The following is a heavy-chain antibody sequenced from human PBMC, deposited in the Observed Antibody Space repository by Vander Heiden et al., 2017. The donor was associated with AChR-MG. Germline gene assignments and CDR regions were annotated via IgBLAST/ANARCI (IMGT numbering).Heavy chain of an antibody. D-gene: IGHD5-12*01. J-gene: IGHJ4*02. V-gene: IGHV1-2*02. Sequence: QVQLVQSGAEVKKPGASVKVSCQASGYTFTGYYMHWVRQAPGQGLEWMGWINPNSGGTNYAQKFQGRVTMTRDTSISTAYMELSRLRSDDTAVYYCARDRIDRDGYNAPGYWGQGTLVTVSS. CDR3: ARDRIDRDGYNAPGY. CDR2: INPNSGGT. CDR1: GYTFTGYY.